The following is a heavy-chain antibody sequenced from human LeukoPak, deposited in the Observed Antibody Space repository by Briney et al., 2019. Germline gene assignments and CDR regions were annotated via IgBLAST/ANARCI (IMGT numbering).Heavy chain of an antibody. CDR1: GVPFSNYW. CDR2: IKEDGGGT. J-gene: IGHJ4*02. CDR3: ARVRGGSTTSDFDY. V-gene: IGHV3-7*05. D-gene: IGHD2-2*01. Sequence: PGGSLRLSCAAAGVPFSNYWMSWVRQAPGKGLEWVANIKEDGGGTHYAGSVEGRFTISRDNAKNSLYLQMNSLRGEDTAVYYCARVRGGSTTSDFDYWGQGTLVTASS.